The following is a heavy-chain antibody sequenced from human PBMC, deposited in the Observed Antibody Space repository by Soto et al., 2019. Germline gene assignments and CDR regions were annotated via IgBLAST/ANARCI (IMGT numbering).Heavy chain of an antibody. CDR3: ARDAARVTS. V-gene: IGHV4-34*01. Sequence: SETLSLTCAVYGGSFSGYYWSWIRQPPGKGLEWIGEINHSGSTNYNPSLKSRVTISVDTSKNQFSLKLSSVTAADTAVYYCARDAARVTSWGQGTRVTVSS. CDR2: INHSGST. D-gene: IGHD5-18*01. J-gene: IGHJ4*02. CDR1: GGSFSGYY.